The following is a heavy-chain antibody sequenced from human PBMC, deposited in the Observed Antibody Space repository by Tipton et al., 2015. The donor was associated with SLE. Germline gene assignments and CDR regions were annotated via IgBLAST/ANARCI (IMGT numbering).Heavy chain of an antibody. J-gene: IGHJ4*02. CDR2: IYASGST. V-gene: IGHV4-61*02. D-gene: IGHD3-22*01. CDR1: GGSISSSSYY. CDR3: ARAPRYYYDSSYFDY. Sequence: TLSLTCTVSGGSISSSSYYWSWIRQPAGKGLEWIGRIYASGSTEYNPSLKSRVTISVDPSKNQFSLRLTSLTAADTAVYYCARAPRYYYDSSYFDYWGQGTLVTVSS.